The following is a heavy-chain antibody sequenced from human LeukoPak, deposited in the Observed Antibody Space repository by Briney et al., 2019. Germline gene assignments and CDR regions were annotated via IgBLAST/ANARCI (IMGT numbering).Heavy chain of an antibody. D-gene: IGHD4-17*01. Sequence: SETLSLTCTVSGGSISSSSYYWGWIRQPPGKGLEWIGSIYYSGSTYYNPSLKSRVTISVDTSKNQFSLKLSSVTAADTAVYYRARHTRSDYDYYYYYYMDVWGKGTTVTVSS. V-gene: IGHV4-39*01. J-gene: IGHJ6*03. CDR2: IYYSGST. CDR1: GGSISSSSYY. CDR3: ARHTRSDYDYYYYYYMDV.